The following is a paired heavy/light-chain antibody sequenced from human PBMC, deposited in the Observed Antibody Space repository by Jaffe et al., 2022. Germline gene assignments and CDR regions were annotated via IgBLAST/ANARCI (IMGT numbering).Light chain of an antibody. CDR1: QSVSSN. V-gene: IGKV3-15*01. CDR3: QQYNNWEGIFT. J-gene: IGKJ3*01. Sequence: EIVMTQSPATLSVSPGERATLSCRASQSVSSNLAWYQQKPGQAPRLLIYGASTRATGIPARFSGSGSGTEFTLTISSLQSEDFAVYYCQQYNNWEGIFTFGPGTKVDIK. CDR2: GAS.
Heavy chain of an antibody. CDR3: ARGRAAAGTNYYYMDV. CDR2: IIPIFGTA. Sequence: QVQLVQSGAEVKKPGSSVKVSCKASGGTFSSYAISWVRQAPGQGLEWMGGIIPIFGTANYAQKFQGRVTITADESTSTAYMELSSLRSEDTAVYYCARGRAAAGTNYYYMDVWGKGTTVTVSS. J-gene: IGHJ6*03. V-gene: IGHV1-69*01. CDR1: GGTFSSYA. D-gene: IGHD6-13*01.